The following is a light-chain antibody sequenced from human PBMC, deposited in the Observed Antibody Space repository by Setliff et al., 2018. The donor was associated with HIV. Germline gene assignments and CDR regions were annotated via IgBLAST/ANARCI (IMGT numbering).Light chain of an antibody. V-gene: IGLV2-11*01. J-gene: IGLJ1*01. CDR1: SSDAGDYNF. CDR2: DVT. CDR3: CSSAGTYTSFFV. Sequence: VLTQPRSVSGSPGQSVTIACTGTSSDAGDYNFVSWYQLHPGKAPKLIIYDVTKRPSGVPDRFSGSKFANASSLTISGLQADDEADYYCCSSAGTYTSFFVFGTGTKVTVL.